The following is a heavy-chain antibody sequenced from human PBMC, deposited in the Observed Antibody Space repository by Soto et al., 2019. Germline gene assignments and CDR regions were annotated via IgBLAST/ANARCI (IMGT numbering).Heavy chain of an antibody. Sequence: SETLSLTCTVSGGSVSSGSYYWSWIRQPPGKGLEWIGYIYYSGSTNYNPSLKSRVTISVDTSKNQFSLKLSSVTAADTAVYYCARGVRSFGGPYFDYWGQGTLVTVSS. CDR1: GGSVSSGSYY. J-gene: IGHJ4*02. CDR3: ARGVRSFGGPYFDY. CDR2: IYYSGST. D-gene: IGHD3-9*01. V-gene: IGHV4-61*01.